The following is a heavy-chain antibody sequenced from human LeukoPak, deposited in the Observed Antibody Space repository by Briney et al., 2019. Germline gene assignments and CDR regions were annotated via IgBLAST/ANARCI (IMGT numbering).Heavy chain of an antibody. CDR1: GYSFTSHY. J-gene: IGHJ4*02. V-gene: IGHV1-46*01. Sequence: ASVKVSCKASGYSFTSHYMHWVRQAPGQGLEWMGLINPRGTATRYAESFQGRLTLTRDLSTSTDYMELSSLRSEDTAVYYCASLRYNWNYMTFDYWGQGTLVTVSS. CDR3: ASLRYNWNYMTFDY. D-gene: IGHD1-7*01. CDR2: INPRGTAT.